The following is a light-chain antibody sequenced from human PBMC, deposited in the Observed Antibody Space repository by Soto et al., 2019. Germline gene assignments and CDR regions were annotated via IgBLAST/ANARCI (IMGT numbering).Light chain of an antibody. V-gene: IGLV2-14*03. CDR2: DVS. CDR3: SSYTTTNAVL. J-gene: IGLJ2*01. CDR1: SSDVGDYNY. Sequence: QSVLTQPASVSGSPGQSITISCTEASSDVGDYNYVSWYQQHPGKAPKLMIYDVSYRPSGVSIRFSGSKSGSTASLTISGLQAEHEADYYCSSYTTTNAVLFGGGTQLTVL.